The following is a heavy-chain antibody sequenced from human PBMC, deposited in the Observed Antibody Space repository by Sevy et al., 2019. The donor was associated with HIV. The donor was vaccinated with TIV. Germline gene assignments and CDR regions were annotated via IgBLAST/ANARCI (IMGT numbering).Heavy chain of an antibody. CDR2: IRSKTGGGTT. D-gene: IGHD3-22*01. V-gene: IGHV3-15*01. CDR1: GLSFSNAW. CDR3: AIDHRRDGMIVVPFEK. J-gene: IGHJ4*02. Sequence: GGSRRLSCAASGLSFSNAWMAWVRQAPGKGLEWVGRIRSKTGGGTTDFAALAKGKFTISRDDPQNSLYLQMNSLKTEDTAVYYCAIDHRRDGMIVVPFEKWGQGTLVTVSS.